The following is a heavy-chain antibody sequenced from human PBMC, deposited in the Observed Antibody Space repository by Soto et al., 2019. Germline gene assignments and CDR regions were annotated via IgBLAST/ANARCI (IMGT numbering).Heavy chain of an antibody. Sequence: SVKVSCKASGGTFSSYAISWVRQAPGQGLEWMGGIIPIFGTANYAQKFQGRVTITADESTSTAYMELSSLRSEDTAVYYCARDGRVSSDWYGTGVNWFAPWGQGTLVTVSS. CDR1: GGTFSSYA. J-gene: IGHJ5*02. CDR2: IIPIFGTA. CDR3: ARDGRVSSDWYGTGVNWFAP. V-gene: IGHV1-69*13. D-gene: IGHD6-19*01.